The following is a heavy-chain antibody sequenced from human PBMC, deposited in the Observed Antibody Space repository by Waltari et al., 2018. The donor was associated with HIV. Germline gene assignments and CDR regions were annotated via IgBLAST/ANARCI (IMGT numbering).Heavy chain of an antibody. V-gene: IGHV3-66*01. CDR2: IYSVGGT. J-gene: IGHJ6*02. D-gene: IGHD1-26*01. CDR3: VRDSGSHYGMDV. CDR1: GFTVNSNH. Sequence: EVQLVESGGGLVQPGGSLRLSCSASGFTVNSNHMNWVRQAPGKGLEWVSIIYSVGGTNYADSVKGRLTISRDISKYTLYLQMNNLRAEDTGVYYCVRDSGSHYGMDVWGQGTTVTVSS.